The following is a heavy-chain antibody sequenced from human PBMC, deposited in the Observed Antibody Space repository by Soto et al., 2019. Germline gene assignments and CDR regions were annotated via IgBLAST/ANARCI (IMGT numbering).Heavy chain of an antibody. Sequence: QMQLVQSGAEVKKTGSSVKVSCKASGYTFTYRYLHWVRQAPGQALEWMGSITPVNGKTNYAHKFHDRVSITRNRSMSRAFMQLTSLGSEDTAMYYCASTHLDGSGWKIPWSGAFYIWGQGTMVTVSS. CDR3: ASTHLDGSGWKIPWSGAFYI. CDR1: GYTFTYRY. D-gene: IGHD6-19*01. J-gene: IGHJ3*02. CDR2: ITPVNGKT. V-gene: IGHV1-45*02.